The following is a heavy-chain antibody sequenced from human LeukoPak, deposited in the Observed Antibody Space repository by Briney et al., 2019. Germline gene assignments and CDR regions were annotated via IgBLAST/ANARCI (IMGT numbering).Heavy chain of an antibody. CDR2: INHSGST. CDR3: ARGPRLRRVNWYFDL. V-gene: IGHV4-34*01. Sequence: SETLSLTCAVYGGSFSGYYWSWIRQPPGKGLEWIGEINHSGSTNYNPSLKSRVTISVDTSKNQFSLKLSSVTAADTAVYYCARGPRLRRVNWYFDLWGRGTLVTVSS. CDR1: GGSFSGYY. J-gene: IGHJ2*01. D-gene: IGHD4-17*01.